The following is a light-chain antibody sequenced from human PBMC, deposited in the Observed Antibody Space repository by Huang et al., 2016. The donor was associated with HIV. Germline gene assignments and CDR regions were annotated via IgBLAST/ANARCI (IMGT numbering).Light chain of an antibody. V-gene: IGKV3-15*01. CDR1: QSVSSN. CDR2: GAS. CDR3: HQYNNWPYT. Sequence: ETVMTQSPATLSVSPGERATLSCRASQSVSSNLAWYQQKPGQAHRVLIYGASTRATGIPAKFIGRGCGTEFNLTISSLQSVDFAVYYCHQYNNWPYTFGQGTKLEIK. J-gene: IGKJ2*01.